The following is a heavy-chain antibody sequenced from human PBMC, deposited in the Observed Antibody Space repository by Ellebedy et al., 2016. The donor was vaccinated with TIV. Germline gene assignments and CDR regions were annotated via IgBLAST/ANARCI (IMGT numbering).Heavy chain of an antibody. D-gene: IGHD4-23*01. V-gene: IGHV3-30-3*01. Sequence: GESLKISCAASGFTFSNYAMHWVRQAPGKGLEWVAVISYDGNTKYYADSVKGRFTISRDNSKNTLYLQMNSLRGEDTALYYCAKDPKSVGHYYGWDVWGQGTTVTVSS. CDR3: AKDPKSVGHYYGWDV. CDR2: ISYDGNTK. J-gene: IGHJ6*02. CDR1: GFTFSNYA.